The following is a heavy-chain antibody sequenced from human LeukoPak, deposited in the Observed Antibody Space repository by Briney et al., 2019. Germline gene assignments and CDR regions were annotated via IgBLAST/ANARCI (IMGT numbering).Heavy chain of an antibody. J-gene: IGHJ4*02. D-gene: IGHD3-10*01. CDR2: IKSKTDGGIT. V-gene: IGHV3-15*01. Sequence: GGSLRLSCAASGFTFSNAWMSWVRQAPGKGLEWVGRIKSKTDGGITDYAAPVKGRFTISRDDSKNTLYLQMNSLKTEDTAVYYCTTHAPMAHAVDHWGQGTLVTVSS. CDR3: TTHAPMAHAVDH. CDR1: GFTFSNAW.